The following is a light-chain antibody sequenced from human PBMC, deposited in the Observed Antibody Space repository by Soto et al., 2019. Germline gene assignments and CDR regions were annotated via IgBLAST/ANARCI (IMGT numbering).Light chain of an antibody. J-gene: IGKJ1*01. V-gene: IGKV3-20*01. CDR3: QQYDAPPQGT. CDR1: QSVTSSR. Sequence: EIVLTQSPGTLSFSPGETATLSCRASQSVTSSRLAWYQQKPGQAPRLLIYGVSTRATGITDRFSGSGSGRDFTLTTSRLKPEDFAMYYCQQYDAPPQGTFGQGTKVEVK. CDR2: GVS.